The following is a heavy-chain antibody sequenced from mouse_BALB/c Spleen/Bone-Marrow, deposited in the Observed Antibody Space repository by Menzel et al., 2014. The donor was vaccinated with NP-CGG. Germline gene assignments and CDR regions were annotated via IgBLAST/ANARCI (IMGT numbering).Heavy chain of an antibody. D-gene: IGHD6-2*01. CDR2: ISSGSNTI. V-gene: IGHV5-17*02. Sequence: EVKLMESGGGLVQPGGSRKLSCAASGFTFSNFGMHWIRQAPEKGLEWVAYISSGSNTIYYTDTVKGRFTISRDNPKNTLFLQMTSLRSEDTAMYHCARGGSLPGRFAYWGQGTLVTVSA. CDR1: GFTFSNFG. J-gene: IGHJ3*01. CDR3: ARGGSLPGRFAY.